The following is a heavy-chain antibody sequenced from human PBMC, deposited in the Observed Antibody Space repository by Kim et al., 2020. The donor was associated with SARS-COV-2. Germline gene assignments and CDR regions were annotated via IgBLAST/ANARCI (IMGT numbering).Heavy chain of an antibody. V-gene: IGHV4-39*01. CDR3: ATVIVVAATQYFDY. D-gene: IGHD2-15*01. J-gene: IGHJ4*02. Sequence: NPSLKSRVTISVDTSKNQFSLKLSSVTAADTAVYYCATVIVVAATQYFDYWGQGTLVTVSS.